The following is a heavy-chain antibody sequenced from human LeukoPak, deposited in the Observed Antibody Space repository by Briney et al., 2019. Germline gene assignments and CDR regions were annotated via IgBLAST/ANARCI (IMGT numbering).Heavy chain of an antibody. CDR2: TYYRSKWYN. J-gene: IGHJ4*02. Sequence: SQTLSLTCAISGDSVFSNSAAWNWIRQSPSRGLEWLGRTYYRSKWYNDYAVSVKSRITINPDTSKNQFSLQLNSVTPEDTAVYYCARDREEDCSSTSCFYYFDYWGQGTLVTVSS. D-gene: IGHD2-2*01. CDR1: GDSVFSNSAA. CDR3: ARDREEDCSSTSCFYYFDY. V-gene: IGHV6-1*01.